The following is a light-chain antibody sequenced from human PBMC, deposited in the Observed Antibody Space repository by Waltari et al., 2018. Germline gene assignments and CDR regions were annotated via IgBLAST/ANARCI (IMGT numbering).Light chain of an antibody. CDR3: QQYYDWRRVT. Sequence: EIVMTQSPATLSVSPGERATLSCRASQSVSGNLAWYQQKPGQAPRILIYGASTRATGIPARFSGSASGTEFTLTISSLQSEDSAVYYCQQYYDWRRVTFGQGTRLEIK. J-gene: IGKJ5*01. CDR2: GAS. V-gene: IGKV3D-15*01. CDR1: QSVSGN.